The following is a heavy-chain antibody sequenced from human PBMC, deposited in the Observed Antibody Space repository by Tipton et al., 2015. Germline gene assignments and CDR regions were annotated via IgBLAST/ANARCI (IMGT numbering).Heavy chain of an antibody. CDR3: AKDQTGGRITMVRGATAFGMDV. V-gene: IGHV3-23*01. Sequence: SLRLSCEVSGFLFRGYDMSWVRQAPGKGLEWVSGISGSGDSTYYADFVKGRFTISRDNSQNTLYLQMNSLRAEDTAVYYCAKDQTGGRITMVRGATAFGMDVWGQGTTVTVSS. J-gene: IGHJ6*02. D-gene: IGHD3-10*01. CDR2: ISGSGDST. CDR1: GFLFRGYD.